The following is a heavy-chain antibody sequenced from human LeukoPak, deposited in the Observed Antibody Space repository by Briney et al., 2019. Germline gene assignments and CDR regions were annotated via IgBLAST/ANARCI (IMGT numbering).Heavy chain of an antibody. CDR3: ARGKGSYGYYYYGMDV. Sequence: KPSETLSLTCAVYGGSFSGYYWSWIRQPPGKGLEWIGEINHSGSTNYNPSLKSRVTISVDTSKNQFSLKLSSVTAADTAVYYCARGKGSYGYYYYGMDVWGQGTTVTVSS. CDR1: GGSFSGYY. CDR2: INHSGST. D-gene: IGHD5-18*01. V-gene: IGHV4-34*01. J-gene: IGHJ6*02.